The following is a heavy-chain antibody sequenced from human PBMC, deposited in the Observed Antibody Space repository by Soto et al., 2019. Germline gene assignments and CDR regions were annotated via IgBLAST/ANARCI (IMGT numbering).Heavy chain of an antibody. D-gene: IGHD3-16*02. CDR1: GGSISSSSYY. Sequence: QLQLQESGPGLVKPSETLSLTCTVSGGSISSSSYYWGWIRQPPGKGLEWIGSIYYRGSTYYNPSLKRRVTTSADTSRNQFFLKLSSVSAADTTVYYCASKRMVVIKNWFDPWGQGTLVTVSS. J-gene: IGHJ5*02. V-gene: IGHV4-39*01. CDR3: ASKRMVVIKNWFDP. CDR2: IYYRGST.